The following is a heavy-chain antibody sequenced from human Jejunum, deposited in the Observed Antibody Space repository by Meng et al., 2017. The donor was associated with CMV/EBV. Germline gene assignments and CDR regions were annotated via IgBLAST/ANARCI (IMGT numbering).Heavy chain of an antibody. D-gene: IGHD2-8*02. Sequence: FIISNYRMNGLRQAPGQGLEWVSSISSRTSYVDYADSVKGRFTISRDNIKNSLYLQMNSLRAEDTAVYFCARDETTGYYYYGMDVWGQGTTVTVSS. CDR1: FIISNYR. CDR2: ISSRTSYV. V-gene: IGHV3-21*01. J-gene: IGHJ6*02. CDR3: ARDETTGYYYYGMDV.